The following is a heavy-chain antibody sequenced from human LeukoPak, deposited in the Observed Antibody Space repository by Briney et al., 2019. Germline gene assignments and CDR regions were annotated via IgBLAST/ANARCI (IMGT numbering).Heavy chain of an antibody. Sequence: GASVKVSCKASGYTFTSYYMHWVRQAPGQGLEWMGIINPSGGSTSYAQKFQGRVTMTRDTSTSTVYMELSSLRSEDTAAYYCARERGPRDLQQSYYYYYMDVWGKGTTVTVSS. CDR3: ARERGPRDLQQSYYYYYMDV. CDR2: INPSGGST. D-gene: IGHD4-11*01. J-gene: IGHJ6*03. V-gene: IGHV1-46*03. CDR1: GYTFTSYY.